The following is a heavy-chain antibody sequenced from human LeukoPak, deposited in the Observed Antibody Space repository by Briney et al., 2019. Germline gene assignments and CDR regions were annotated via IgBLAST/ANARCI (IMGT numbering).Heavy chain of an antibody. Sequence: PAGSLTLSCAASGFTFSSSYSRNWVRQAPGEVLEWVAHISLTTTTVSYADSVKGRFTMSRDNAKNSLFLQMNSLRAEDTAVYYCARDGDWAFDYWGQGTLVTVSS. D-gene: IGHD2-21*02. J-gene: IGHJ4*02. CDR3: ARDGDWAFDY. V-gene: IGHV3-48*01. CDR2: ISLTTTTV. CDR1: GFTFSSSYS.